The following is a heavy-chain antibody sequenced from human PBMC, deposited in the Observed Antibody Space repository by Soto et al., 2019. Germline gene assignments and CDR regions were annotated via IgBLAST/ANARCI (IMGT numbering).Heavy chain of an antibody. CDR1: GFTFGDFA. CDR3: ARDRSQQLIPHYFDL. Sequence: EEQLVESGGGLEHPGRSLRLSCAASGFTFGDFAMHWVRQGPGKGPEWISGISWNSGDIAYADSVRGRFTVSRDNVKNSLLLQMNSLRSEDTALYYCARDRSQQLIPHYFDLWGQGTLLTVSS. J-gene: IGHJ4*02. D-gene: IGHD6-13*01. CDR2: ISWNSGDI. V-gene: IGHV3-9*01.